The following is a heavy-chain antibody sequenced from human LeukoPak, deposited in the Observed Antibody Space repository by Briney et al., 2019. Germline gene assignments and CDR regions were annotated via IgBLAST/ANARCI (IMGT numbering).Heavy chain of an antibody. CDR2: INPNNGGT. CDR3: ARDQSFHGSGGYYGIDC. D-gene: IGHD3-22*01. Sequence: ASVKVSCKASGYTFTGYYIHWVRQAPGQGLEWIGWINPNNGGTNYAQKFQDRVTMTGDTSITTAYMELSRLTSDDTAVYYCARDQSFHGSGGYYGIDCWGQGTLVTVSS. J-gene: IGHJ4*02. V-gene: IGHV1-2*02. CDR1: GYTFTGYY.